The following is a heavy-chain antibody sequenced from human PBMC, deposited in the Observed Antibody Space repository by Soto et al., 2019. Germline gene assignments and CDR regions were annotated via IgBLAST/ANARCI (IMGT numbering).Heavy chain of an antibody. J-gene: IGHJ5*02. Sequence: GGSLRLSCAASGFTFSSYSMNWVRQAPGKGLEWVSSISSSSSYIYYADSVKGRFTISRDNAKNSLYLQMNSLRAEDTAVYYCARDPREAMVRGVISWFDPWGQGTLVTVSS. D-gene: IGHD3-10*01. CDR1: GFTFSSYS. CDR2: ISSSSSYI. CDR3: ARDPREAMVRGVISWFDP. V-gene: IGHV3-21*01.